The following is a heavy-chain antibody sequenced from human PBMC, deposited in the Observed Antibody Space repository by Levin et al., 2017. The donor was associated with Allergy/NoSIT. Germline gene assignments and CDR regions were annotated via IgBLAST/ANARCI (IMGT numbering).Heavy chain of an antibody. D-gene: IGHD1-7*01. J-gene: IGHJ6*02. CDR1: GGSINNYY. V-gene: IGHV4-59*01. Sequence: TSETLSLTCTVSGGSINNYYWSWIRQPPGKGLQWLGHIYSIGSTNYNPSLKSRVTISVDTSKNQFSLKLRSVTAADTAVYYCARDRVIIGSTNYYYGMDVWGQGTTVTVSS. CDR2: IYSIGST. CDR3: ARDRVIIGSTNYYYGMDV.